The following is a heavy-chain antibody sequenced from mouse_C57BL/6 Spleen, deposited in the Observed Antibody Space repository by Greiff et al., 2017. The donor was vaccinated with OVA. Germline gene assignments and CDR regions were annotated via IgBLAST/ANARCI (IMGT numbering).Heavy chain of an antibody. CDR3: APQESDSNYPFAY. CDR2: INPSNGGT. V-gene: IGHV1-53*01. J-gene: IGHJ3*01. D-gene: IGHD2-5*01. Sequence: QVQLKQPGTELVKPGASVKLSCKASGYTFTSYWMHWVKQRPGQGLEWIGNINPSNGGTDYNEKFKSKATLTVDKSSSTAYMQLSSLTSADSAVYYCAPQESDSNYPFAYWGQGTLVTVSA. CDR1: GYTFTSYW.